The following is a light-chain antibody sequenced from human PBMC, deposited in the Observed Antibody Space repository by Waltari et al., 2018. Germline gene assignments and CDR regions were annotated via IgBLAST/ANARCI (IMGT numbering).Light chain of an antibody. V-gene: IGLV2-14*03. J-gene: IGLJ2*01. CDR2: DVS. CDR1: SRDIGRYEY. Sequence: QSALTHPASVSGSPGQSIPIPCTGTSRDIGRYEYVSWYQQNPGKAPKLMIYDVSNLPSGVSSWFSVSKSGNTASLTITGRQAEDEGDYNCSTYTTSSTLVFGGGNKLTVL. CDR3: STYTTSSTLV.